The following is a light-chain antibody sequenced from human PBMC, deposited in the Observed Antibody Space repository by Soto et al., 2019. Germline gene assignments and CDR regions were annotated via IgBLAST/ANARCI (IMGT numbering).Light chain of an antibody. V-gene: IGKV1-5*03. CDR2: KAS. CDR1: QSINSW. J-gene: IGKJ5*01. Sequence: DIQMTQSPSTLSASVGDRVTITCRASQSINSWLAWYRQKPGKAPKLLIYKASSLESGVPSRFSGSGSGTEFTLTISSLQPDDFTTYYCQQYDSYLVTFGQGTRLEIK. CDR3: QQYDSYLVT.